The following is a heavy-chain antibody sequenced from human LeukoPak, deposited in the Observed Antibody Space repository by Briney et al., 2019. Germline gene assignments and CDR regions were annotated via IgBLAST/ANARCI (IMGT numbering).Heavy chain of an antibody. CDR2: ISSSSSYI. CDR3: ARASTYDSSGYLDFDY. V-gene: IGHV3-21*01. D-gene: IGHD3-22*01. J-gene: IGHJ4*02. Sequence: GGSLRLSCAASGFTFNSHMMNWVRQAPGKGLEWVSSISSSSSYIYYADSVKGRFTISRDNAKNSLYLQMNSLRAEDTAVYYCARASTYDSSGYLDFDYWGQGTLVTVSS. CDR1: GFTFNSHM.